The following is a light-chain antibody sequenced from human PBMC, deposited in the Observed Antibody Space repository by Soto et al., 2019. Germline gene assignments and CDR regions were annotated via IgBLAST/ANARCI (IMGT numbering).Light chain of an antibody. CDR2: DAS. V-gene: IGKV3-11*01. J-gene: IGKJ4*01. CDR3: QQHNGWPLT. Sequence: EIVLTQSPATLSLSPGERATLSCWASQSVNRYLVWYQQKPGQAPRLLMYDASKRATGIPARFSGSGSGTDFTLTISSLEPEDFAVYYCQQHNGWPLTFGGGTKVDIK. CDR1: QSVNRY.